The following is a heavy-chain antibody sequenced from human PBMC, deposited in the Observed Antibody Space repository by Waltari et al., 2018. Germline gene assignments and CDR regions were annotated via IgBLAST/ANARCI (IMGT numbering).Heavy chain of an antibody. CDR3: ARGNSGWYRGDAFDI. V-gene: IGHV4-59*01. Sequence: QVQLQESGPGLVKPSETLSLTCTVSGGSISSYYWSWIRQPPGKGLEWIGYIYYSGSTNYNPSLKSRVTISVDTSKNQFSLKLSSGTAAYTAVYYCARGNSGWYRGDAFDIWGQGTMVTVSS. CDR1: GGSISSYY. D-gene: IGHD6-19*01. J-gene: IGHJ3*02. CDR2: IYYSGST.